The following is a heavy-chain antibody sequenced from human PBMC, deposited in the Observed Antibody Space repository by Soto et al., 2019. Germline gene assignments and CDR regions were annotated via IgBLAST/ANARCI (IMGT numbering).Heavy chain of an antibody. J-gene: IGHJ5*01. CDR2: ISYDGGDF. CDR1: GFAFSTYG. CDR3: AKDFGAWSDS. V-gene: IGHV3-30*18. Sequence: GGSLRLSCAASGFAFSTYGMHWVRQAPGKGLEWVALISYDGGDFYYADSVKGRFTVSRDNSKHTLSLQMDSLRVEETAVYYCAKDFGAWSDSRGQGTPVTVSS. D-gene: IGHD3-10*01.